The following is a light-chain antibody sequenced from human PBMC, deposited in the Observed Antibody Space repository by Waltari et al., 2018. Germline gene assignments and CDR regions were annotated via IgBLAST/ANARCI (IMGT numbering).Light chain of an antibody. CDR1: KSIANY. CDR3: QQSYSSAPLT. J-gene: IGKJ4*01. Sequence: IQMTQFPSSLSASVGDRVTITCRASKSIANYLNWYQQRPGKAPKLLIYTASSLQSGVPSRFSGSGSETDFTLTISGLQPEDVATYYCQQSYSSAPLTFGGGTKVEIK. CDR2: TAS. V-gene: IGKV1-39*01.